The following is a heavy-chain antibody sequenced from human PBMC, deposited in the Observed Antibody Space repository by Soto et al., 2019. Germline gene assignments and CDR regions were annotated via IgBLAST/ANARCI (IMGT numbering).Heavy chain of an antibody. CDR3: ARAIVVVVAATFDY. Sequence: ESGGGLVQPGGSLRLSCAASGFTFSSYWMSWVRQAPGKGLEWVANIKQDGSEKYYVDSVKGRFTISRDNAKNSLYLQMNSLRAEDTAVYYCARAIVVVVAATFDYWGQGTLVTVSS. D-gene: IGHD2-15*01. CDR2: IKQDGSEK. J-gene: IGHJ4*02. V-gene: IGHV3-7*04. CDR1: GFTFSSYW.